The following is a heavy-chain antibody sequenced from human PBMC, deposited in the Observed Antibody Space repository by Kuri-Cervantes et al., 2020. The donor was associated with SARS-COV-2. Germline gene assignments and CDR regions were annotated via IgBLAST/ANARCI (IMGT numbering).Heavy chain of an antibody. CDR1: GFSFSSFA. Sequence: GESLKISCAASGFSFSSFAMHWVRQAPGKGLEWVSYISSSSSYTNYADSVKGRFTISRDNAKNSLYLQMNSLRAEDTAVYYCAREYSSPTGYGMDVWGQGTTVTVSS. D-gene: IGHD6-13*01. V-gene: IGHV3-21*05. CDR3: AREYSSPTGYGMDV. CDR2: ISSSSSYT. J-gene: IGHJ6*02.